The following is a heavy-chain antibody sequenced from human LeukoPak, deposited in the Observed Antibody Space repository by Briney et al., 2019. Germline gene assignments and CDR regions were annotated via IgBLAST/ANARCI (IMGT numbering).Heavy chain of an antibody. J-gene: IGHJ4*02. CDR3: ARGSRGYSYG. Sequence: SETLSLTCTVSGSAVSSGSYYWSWIRQPPGKGLEWIGYIYYSGSTNYNPSLKSRVTISVDTSKNQFSLKLSSVTAADTAVYYCARGSRGYSYGWGQGTLVTVSS. CDR1: GSAVSSGSYY. V-gene: IGHV4-61*01. CDR2: IYYSGST. D-gene: IGHD5-18*01.